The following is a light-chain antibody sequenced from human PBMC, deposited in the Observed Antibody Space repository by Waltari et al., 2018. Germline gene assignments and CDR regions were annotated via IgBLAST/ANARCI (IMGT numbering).Light chain of an antibody. CDR3: SSYTSSSTLV. CDR2: DVS. CDR1: SSDGGDYNY. V-gene: IGLV2-14*01. Sequence: QSALTQPASVSGSPGQSITISCTGTSSDGGDYNYVSWYQQHPGKAPKLMIYDVSKRPSGVSNRFSGSKSGNTASLTSSGLQAEDEADYHCSSYTSSSTLVFGGGTKLTVL. J-gene: IGLJ3*02.